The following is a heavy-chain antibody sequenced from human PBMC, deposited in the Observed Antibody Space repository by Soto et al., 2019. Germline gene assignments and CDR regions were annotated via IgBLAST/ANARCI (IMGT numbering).Heavy chain of an antibody. CDR1: GYNFITYG. CDR3: ARDVLSRYQWGRATVSHSEYNGMDV. CDR2: ISGYNGNT. J-gene: IGHJ6*02. D-gene: IGHD6-6*01. Sequence: QAQVVQSGAEVRQPGASVTVSCKGSGYNFITYGMSWVRKVPGQGLEWMGWISGYNGNTNYAQKFQDRVTMTTDTSTKTVYMELRGLRSDDTAIYYCARDVLSRYQWGRATVSHSEYNGMDVWGQGTRVTVAS. V-gene: IGHV1-18*04.